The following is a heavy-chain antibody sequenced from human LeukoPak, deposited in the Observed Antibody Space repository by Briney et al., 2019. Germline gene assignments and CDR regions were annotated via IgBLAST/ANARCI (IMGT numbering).Heavy chain of an antibody. V-gene: IGHV6-1*01. Sequence: SQTLSLTCVISGDTVSSNSAAWNWLSPSPSRGLEWLGRTYYKSKWYDDYAVSVKSRITITPDTSKNQFSLQLSPVTPEDTAAYYCARASSGYYALDSWGQGTLVTVSS. CDR3: ARASSGYYALDS. D-gene: IGHD6-19*01. CDR1: GDTVSSNSAA. CDR2: TYYKSKWYD. J-gene: IGHJ4*02.